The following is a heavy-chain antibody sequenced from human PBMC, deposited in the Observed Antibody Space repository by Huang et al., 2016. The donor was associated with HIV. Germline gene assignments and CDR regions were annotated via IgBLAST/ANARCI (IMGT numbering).Heavy chain of an antibody. V-gene: IGHV3-21*06. Sequence: DVQLVESGGGLVEPGESLRLSCAASGFSFSYQSFVWVRQVPGRRPEGFSCISGRSNYISSADSLKGRSTISRDDANSLLFLQMNSLTAGDTAVYYCARRGNWDDWYFDLWGRGTLVSVSS. D-gene: IGHD1-26*01. J-gene: IGHJ2*01. CDR3: ARRGNWDDWYFDL. CDR1: GFSFSYQS. CDR2: ISGRSNYI.